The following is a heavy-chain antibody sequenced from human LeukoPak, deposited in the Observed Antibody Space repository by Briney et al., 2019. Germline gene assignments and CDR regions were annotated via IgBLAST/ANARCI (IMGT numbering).Heavy chain of an antibody. CDR1: GGSFSGYY. Sequence: PSETLSLTCAVYGGSFSGYYWSWIRQPPGKGLEWIGEINHSGSTNYNPSLKSRVTISVDTSKNQFSLKLSSVTAADTAVYYCASAGYCSSTSCYGRHWFDPWGQGTLVTVSP. D-gene: IGHD2-2*01. V-gene: IGHV4-34*01. J-gene: IGHJ5*02. CDR3: ASAGYCSSTSCYGRHWFDP. CDR2: INHSGST.